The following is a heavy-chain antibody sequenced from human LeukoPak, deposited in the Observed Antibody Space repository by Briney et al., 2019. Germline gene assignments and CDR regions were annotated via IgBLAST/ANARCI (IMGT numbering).Heavy chain of an antibody. CDR1: GFSFCSKYAD. CDR2: TYYRSKWYN. Sequence: SQTLSLTCAISGFSFCSKYADWNWIRQSPSRGLEWLGRTYYRSKWYNDNAESVKGRISINPDTSKNQLSLQLNSVTPEGEAVYYCARGFKSGWLDYWGRGTLVTVSS. D-gene: IGHD6-19*01. J-gene: IGHJ4*02. V-gene: IGHV6-1*01. CDR3: ARGFKSGWLDY.